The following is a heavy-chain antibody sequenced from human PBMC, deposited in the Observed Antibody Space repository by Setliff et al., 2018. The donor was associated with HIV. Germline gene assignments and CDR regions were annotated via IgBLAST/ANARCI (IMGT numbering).Heavy chain of an antibody. CDR1: GGSINTYY. CDR2: FYTSGST. CDR3: ARGVPLLPPNF. Sequence: SETLSLTCTVSGGSINTYYWSWIRQPAGKGLEWIGRFYTSGSTNYNPSLKSRVTISVDASARHFSLRMTSTTAADTAIYYCARGVPLLPPNFWGQGTLVTVSS. D-gene: IGHD2-15*01. J-gene: IGHJ4*02. V-gene: IGHV4-4*07.